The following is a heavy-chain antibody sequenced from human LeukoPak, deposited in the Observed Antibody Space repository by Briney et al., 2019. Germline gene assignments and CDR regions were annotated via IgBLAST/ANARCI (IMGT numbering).Heavy chain of an antibody. Sequence: PSETLSLTCAVYGGSFSGYYWSWIRQPPGKGLEWIGEINHSGSTNYNPSLKSRVTISVDTSKNQFSLKLSSVTAADTAVYYCAREREYCSSTSCYYYYYYMDVWGKGTTVTVSS. J-gene: IGHJ6*03. CDR2: INHSGST. D-gene: IGHD2-2*01. CDR1: GGSFSGYY. CDR3: AREREYCSSTSCYYYYYYMDV. V-gene: IGHV4-34*01.